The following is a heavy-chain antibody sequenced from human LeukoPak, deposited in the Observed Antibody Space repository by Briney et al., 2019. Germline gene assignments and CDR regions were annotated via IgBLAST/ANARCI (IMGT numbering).Heavy chain of an antibody. CDR3: ARRDSSVWYLDY. CDR2: IYYSGTT. D-gene: IGHD6-19*01. Sequence: PSETLSLTCTVSGGSMSSYYWSWIRQTPGKGLEWIGYIYYSGTTNYNPSLKSRVTISIDTSKNQFSLRVTSVTAADTAVYYCARRDSSVWYLDYWGQRTLVSVSS. J-gene: IGHJ4*02. V-gene: IGHV4-59*08. CDR1: GGSMSSYY.